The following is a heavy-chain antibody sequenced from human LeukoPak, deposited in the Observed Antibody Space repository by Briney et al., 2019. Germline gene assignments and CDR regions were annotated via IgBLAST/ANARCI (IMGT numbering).Heavy chain of an antibody. CDR3: ARVRELGFQWFDP. Sequence: GASVKVSCKASGYTFISYYMHWVRQAPGQGLEWMGIINPSGGSTSYAQKFQGRVTITTDESTSTAYMELSSLRSEDTAVYYCARVRELGFQWFDPWGQGTLVTVSS. V-gene: IGHV1-46*01. J-gene: IGHJ5*02. D-gene: IGHD1-7*01. CDR1: GYTFISYY. CDR2: INPSGGST.